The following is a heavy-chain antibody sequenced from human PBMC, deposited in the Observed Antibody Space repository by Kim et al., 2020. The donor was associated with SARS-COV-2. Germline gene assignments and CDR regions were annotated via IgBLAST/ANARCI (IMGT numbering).Heavy chain of an antibody. V-gene: IGHV3-23*01. J-gene: IGHJ4*02. CDR3: AKEGYYYDSSGYYYYFDY. Sequence: KGRFTISRDNSKNTLYLQMNSLRAEDTAVYYGAKEGYYYDSSGYYYYFDYWGQGTLVTVSS. D-gene: IGHD3-22*01.